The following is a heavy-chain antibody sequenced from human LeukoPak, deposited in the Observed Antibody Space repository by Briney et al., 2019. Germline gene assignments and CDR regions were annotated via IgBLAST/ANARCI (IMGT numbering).Heavy chain of an antibody. CDR2: IYHSGST. CDR3: ARAPYSSSWFIPSYYFDY. D-gene: IGHD6-13*01. V-gene: IGHV4-59*01. CDR1: GGSISSYY. Sequence: SETLSLTCTVSGGSISSYYWSWIRQPPGKGLEWIGYIYHSGSTNYNPSLKSRVTISVDTSKNQFSLKLSSVTAADTAVYYCARAPYSSSWFIPSYYFDYWGQGTLVTVSS. J-gene: IGHJ4*02.